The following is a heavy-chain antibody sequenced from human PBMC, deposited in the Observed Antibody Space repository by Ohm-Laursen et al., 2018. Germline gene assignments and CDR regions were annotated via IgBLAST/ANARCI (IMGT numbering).Heavy chain of an antibody. J-gene: IGHJ3*02. CDR3: AKGGSYPHDAFDI. V-gene: IGHV3-23*01. CDR2: ISGSGGST. D-gene: IGHD3-16*02. CDR1: GFTFSSYA. Sequence: GSLRLSCSASGFTFSSYAMSWVRQAPGKGLKWVSTISGSGGSTYYADSVKGRFTISRDNSKNTLYLQVNSLRAEDTAVYYCAKGGSYPHDAFDIWGQGTMVTVSS.